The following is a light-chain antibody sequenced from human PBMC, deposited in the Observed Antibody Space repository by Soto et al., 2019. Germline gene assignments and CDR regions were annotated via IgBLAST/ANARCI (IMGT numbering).Light chain of an antibody. CDR3: QQYNSYSST. Sequence: DIQMTQSPSTLSASVGDRVTITCRASQSISSWLAWYQQKPGKAPNLLIYDASSLESGVLSRFSGSGSGTEFTLTISSLQPDDFATYYCQQYNSYSSTFGQGTKVEIK. CDR2: DAS. J-gene: IGKJ1*01. CDR1: QSISSW. V-gene: IGKV1-5*01.